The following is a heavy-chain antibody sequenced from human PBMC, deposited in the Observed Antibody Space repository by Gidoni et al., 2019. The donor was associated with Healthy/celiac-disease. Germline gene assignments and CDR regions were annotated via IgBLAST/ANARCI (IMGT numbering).Heavy chain of an antibody. V-gene: IGHV4-39*01. Sequence: QLQLQESGPGLVKPSETLSLPCTVSGGSISSSRYYWGWIRQPPGKGLEWIGSIYYSGSTYYNPSLKSRVTISVDTSKNQFSLKLSSVTAADTAVYYCARRDQLLRFDPWGQGTLVTVSS. J-gene: IGHJ5*02. D-gene: IGHD2-2*01. CDR2: IYYSGST. CDR3: ARRDQLLRFDP. CDR1: GGSISSSRYY.